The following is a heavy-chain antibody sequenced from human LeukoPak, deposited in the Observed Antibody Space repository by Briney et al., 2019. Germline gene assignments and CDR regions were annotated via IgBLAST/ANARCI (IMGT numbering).Heavy chain of an antibody. CDR3: ARVGYCGGDCYGGAFDI. Sequence: SETLSFTCTVSGGSISSSSYYWGWIRQPPGKGLEWIGSIYYSGSTYYNPSLKSRVTISVDTSKNQFSLKLSSVTAADTAVYYCARVGYCGGDCYGGAFDIWGQGTMVTVSS. CDR1: GGSISSSSYY. J-gene: IGHJ3*02. V-gene: IGHV4-39*07. D-gene: IGHD2-21*02. CDR2: IYYSGST.